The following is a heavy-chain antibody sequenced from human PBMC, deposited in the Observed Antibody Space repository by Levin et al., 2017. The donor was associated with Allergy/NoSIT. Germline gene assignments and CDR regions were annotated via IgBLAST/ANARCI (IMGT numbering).Heavy chain of an antibody. CDR2: IYYSGST. V-gene: IGHV4-39*01. Sequence: SETLSLTCTVSGGSINNSSYYWGWIRQPPGKGLEWIGSIYYSGSTHYNPSLKSRVTTSVDTSKNQFSLKMRSVTAADTAVYYCARRGYYDSSGFFVDDWGQGTVVTVSA. CDR1: GGSINNSSYY. CDR3: ARRGYYDSSGFFVDD. D-gene: IGHD3-22*01. J-gene: IGHJ4*02.